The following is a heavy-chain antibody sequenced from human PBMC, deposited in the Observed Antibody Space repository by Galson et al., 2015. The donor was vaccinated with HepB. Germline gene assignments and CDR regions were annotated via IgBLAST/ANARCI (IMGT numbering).Heavy chain of an antibody. Sequence: QSGAEVKKPGESLKISCKGSGYSFTSYWIGWVRQMPGKGLEWMGIIYPGGSDTRYSPSFQGQVTISADKSISTAYLQWSSLKASDTAMYYCARQRLLPGIQLWYGANVDYWGQGTLVTVSS. CDR2: IYPGGSDT. CDR3: ARQRLLPGIQLWYGANVDY. J-gene: IGHJ4*02. V-gene: IGHV5-51*01. D-gene: IGHD5-18*01. CDR1: GYSFTSYW.